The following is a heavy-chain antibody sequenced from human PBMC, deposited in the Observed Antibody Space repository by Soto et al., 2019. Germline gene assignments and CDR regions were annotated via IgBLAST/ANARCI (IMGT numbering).Heavy chain of an antibody. CDR2: ISGSGGST. CDR1: GFTFSSYA. CDR3: AKDISGWPHTDQPFDY. D-gene: IGHD6-19*01. J-gene: IGHJ4*02. Sequence: PGGSLRLSCAASGFTFSSYAMSWVRQAPGKGLEWVSAISGSGGSTYYADSVKGRFTISRDNSKNTLYLQMNSLRAEDTAVYYCAKDISGWPHTDQPFDYWGQGTLVTVSS. V-gene: IGHV3-23*01.